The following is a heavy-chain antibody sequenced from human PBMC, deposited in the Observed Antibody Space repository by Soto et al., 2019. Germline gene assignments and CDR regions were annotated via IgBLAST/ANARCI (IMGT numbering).Heavy chain of an antibody. CDR2: IMPIFRTP. J-gene: IGHJ6*01. CDR3: AKDKARLQLAGNSYYFLDV. CDR1: GGTFSNSA. D-gene: IGHD3-10*01. Sequence: QVQLDQSGAEVKKPGSSVKLSCKASGGTFSNSAISWVRQAPGQGLEWMGGIMPIFRTPDYAQKFQARVTITADESTGTAYREWAGLKPEAPAGYYCAKDKARLQLAGNSYYFLDVGGQGPRSPSPQ. V-gene: IGHV1-69*12.